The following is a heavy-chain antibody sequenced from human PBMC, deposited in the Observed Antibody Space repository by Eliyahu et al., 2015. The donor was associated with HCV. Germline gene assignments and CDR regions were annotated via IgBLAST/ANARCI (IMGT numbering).Heavy chain of an antibody. CDR2: INPNSDGT. D-gene: IGHD1-26*01. V-gene: IGHV1-2*02. J-gene: IGHJ4*02. Sequence: QVQLVQSGAEVKKPGASVKVSCKASGYTFTDYYIHWVRQAPGQGLEWMGWINPNSDGTSYAQKFQGRVTVTSDTSITTAYMELTRLKSDDTAVYYCARGPASYYYFHSWGQGTLVTVSS. CDR1: GYTFTDYY. CDR3: ARGPASYYYFHS.